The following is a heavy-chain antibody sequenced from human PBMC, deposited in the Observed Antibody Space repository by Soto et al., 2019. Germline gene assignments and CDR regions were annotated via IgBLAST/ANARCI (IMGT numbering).Heavy chain of an antibody. Sequence: PGGSLRLSCAASGFTFSSYAMSWVRQAPGKGLEWVSAISGSGGSTYYADSVKGRFTISRDNSKNTLYLQMNSLRAEDTAVYYCAKDPTQHSWNDGLDSWGKGTLVTVSS. V-gene: IGHV3-23*01. CDR2: ISGSGGST. D-gene: IGHD1-20*01. CDR1: GFTFSSYA. CDR3: AKDPTQHSWNDGLDS. J-gene: IGHJ4*02.